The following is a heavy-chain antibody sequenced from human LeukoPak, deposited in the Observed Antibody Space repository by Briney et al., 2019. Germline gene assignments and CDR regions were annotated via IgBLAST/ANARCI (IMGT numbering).Heavy chain of an antibody. CDR1: GFTLEHYA. CDR3: ARGRSGSYYDGAFDI. D-gene: IGHD1-26*01. Sequence: GGSLRLSCASSGFTLEHYAIPWLRQAPGKGLEWVSGISWNSGSKDYADSVKGRFTVSRDNYKNSLYLQMSSLRTEDTALYYCARGRSGSYYDGAFDIWGQGTMVTVSS. CDR2: ISWNSGSK. V-gene: IGHV3-9*01. J-gene: IGHJ3*02.